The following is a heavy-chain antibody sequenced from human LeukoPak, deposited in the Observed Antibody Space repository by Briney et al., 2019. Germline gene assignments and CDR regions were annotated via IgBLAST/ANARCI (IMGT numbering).Heavy chain of an antibody. CDR2: INPNSGGT. V-gene: IGHV1-2*02. Sequence: SVNVSCKVSGYTFTGYYMHWVGQPAGQGLEWMGWINPNSGGTTYAQKFQGRVTMTRDTSISSVYMGLRRLRSADTAMYYCARVYDGYNSVDYWGQGTLVTVSS. D-gene: IGHD5-24*01. CDR3: ARVYDGYNSVDY. J-gene: IGHJ4*02. CDR1: GYTFTGYY.